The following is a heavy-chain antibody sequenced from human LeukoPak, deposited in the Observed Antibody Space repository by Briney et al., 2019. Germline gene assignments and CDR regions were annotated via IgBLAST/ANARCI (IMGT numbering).Heavy chain of an antibody. Sequence: PSETLSLTCTVSGGSIRSSSYYWGWIRQPPGKGLEWIGSIYYSGSTYYNASLKSRGTISVDTSKNQFSLKLNSVTAADTAVYFCAREGGSYRPLDYSGQGTLVTVSS. CDR1: GGSIRSSSYY. CDR3: AREGGSYRPLDY. V-gene: IGHV4-39*02. J-gene: IGHJ4*02. D-gene: IGHD3-16*02. CDR2: IYYSGST.